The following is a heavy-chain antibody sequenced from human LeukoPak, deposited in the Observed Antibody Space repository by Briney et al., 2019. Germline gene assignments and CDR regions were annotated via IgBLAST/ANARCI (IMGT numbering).Heavy chain of an antibody. D-gene: IGHD3-22*01. CDR3: ASTGDYYDSSGYTTFGY. CDR2: IYPGDSDT. CDR1: GYSFTSYW. V-gene: IGHV5-51*01. J-gene: IGHJ4*02. Sequence: GESLKISCKGSGYSFTSYWNGWVRQMPGKGLEWMGIIYPGDSDTRYSPSFQGQVTISADKSISTAYLQWSSLKASDTAMYYCASTGDYYDSSGYTTFGYWGQGTLVTVSS.